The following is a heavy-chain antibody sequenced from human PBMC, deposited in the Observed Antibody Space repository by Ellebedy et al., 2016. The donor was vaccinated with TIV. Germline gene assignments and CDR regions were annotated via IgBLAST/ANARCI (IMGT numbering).Heavy chain of an antibody. V-gene: IGHV4-39*07. CDR2: INHSGST. Sequence: SETLSLTCTVSGGSISTSAYYWGWIRQPPGKGLEWIGEINHSGSTNYNPSLKSRVTISVDTSKNQFSLKLSSVTAADTAVYYCARGLLRDAFDIWGQGTMVTVSS. CDR1: GGSISTSAYY. CDR3: ARGLLRDAFDI. J-gene: IGHJ3*02. D-gene: IGHD2/OR15-2a*01.